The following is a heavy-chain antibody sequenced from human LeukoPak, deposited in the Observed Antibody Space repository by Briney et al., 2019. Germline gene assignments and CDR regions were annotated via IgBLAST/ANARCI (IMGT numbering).Heavy chain of an antibody. Sequence: PSETLSLTCAVYGGSFSGYYWSWIRQPPGKGLEWIGEINHSGSTNYNPSLKSRVTISVDTSKNQFSLKLSSVTAADTAVYYCASSEQSFYDYWGQGTLVTVSS. J-gene: IGHJ4*02. V-gene: IGHV4-34*01. CDR1: GGSFSGYY. CDR3: ASSEQSFYDY. CDR2: INHSGST. D-gene: IGHD1/OR15-1a*01.